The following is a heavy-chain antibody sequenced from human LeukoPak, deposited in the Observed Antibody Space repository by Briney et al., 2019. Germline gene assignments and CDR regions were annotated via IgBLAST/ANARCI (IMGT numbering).Heavy chain of an antibody. V-gene: IGHV3-53*01. D-gene: IGHD3-10*01. Sequence: PGGSLRLSCAASGFTFSIYEMNWVRQAPGKGLEWVSILYSGGSTYYADSVKGRFTVSRDSSKNTLYLHMTSLRAEDTAVYYCARVGDHYHWYLDVWGRGTLVTDSS. J-gene: IGHJ2*01. CDR2: LYSGGST. CDR1: GFTFSIYE. CDR3: ARVGDHYHWYLDV.